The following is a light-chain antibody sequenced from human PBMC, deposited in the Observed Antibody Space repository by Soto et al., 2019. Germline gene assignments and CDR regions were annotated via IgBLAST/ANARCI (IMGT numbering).Light chain of an antibody. J-gene: IGLJ1*01. CDR3: CSYTGTDTFAV. CDR2: DVN. Sequence: QSVLTQPASVSGSPGQSITISCTGTSSDVGTYTRVSWYQQHPGEAPKLIIYDVNERPSVVSNRFSGSKSGNTASLTLSGLQAEDGADYFCCSYTGTDTFAVFGTGTKLTVL. CDR1: SSDVGTYTR. V-gene: IGLV2-23*02.